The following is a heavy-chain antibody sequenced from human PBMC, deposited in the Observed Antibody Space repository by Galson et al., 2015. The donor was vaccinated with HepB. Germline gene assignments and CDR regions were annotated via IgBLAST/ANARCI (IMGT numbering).Heavy chain of an antibody. V-gene: IGHV3-66*02. D-gene: IGHD3-16*01. CDR1: GFSVSDHY. J-gene: IGHJ4*02. Sequence: SLRLSCAVSGFSVSDHYMSWFRQAPGKGLEWVSVLYSVGITYYADSLKGRFTISRDNSKNTLFLQMRSLRPEDTAVYYCARDRNDNVWGSNHQWGQGTLVTVSS. CDR2: LYSVGIT. CDR3: ARDRNDNVWGSNHQ.